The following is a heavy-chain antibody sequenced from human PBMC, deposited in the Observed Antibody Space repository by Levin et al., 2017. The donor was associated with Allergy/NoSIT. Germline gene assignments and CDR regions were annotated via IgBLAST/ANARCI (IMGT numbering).Heavy chain of an antibody. CDR3: AREPRTYYFGMDV. Sequence: LSLTCAASGFTVNDNYMNWVRQAPGKGLEWVSIIYSSGATYYADSVRGRFTISRDNSKNTVYLQMNTLRAEDTALYYCAREPRTYYFGMDVWGQGTTVTVSS. V-gene: IGHV3-53*01. CDR2: IYSSGAT. CDR1: GFTVNDNY. J-gene: IGHJ6*02.